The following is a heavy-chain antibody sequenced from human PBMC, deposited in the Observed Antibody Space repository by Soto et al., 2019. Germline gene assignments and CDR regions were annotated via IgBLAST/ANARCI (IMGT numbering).Heavy chain of an antibody. CDR3: ARGRSGWEYYFDY. D-gene: IGHD6-19*01. J-gene: IGHJ4*02. Sequence: SVKVSCTASGGTLSSYAISWVRQAPGQGHEWMGGIIPIFGTANYAQKFQGRFTITADESTSTAYMELSSLRSEDTAVYYCARGRSGWEYYFDYWGQGTLVTVYS. V-gene: IGHV1-69*13. CDR2: IIPIFGTA. CDR1: GGTLSSYA.